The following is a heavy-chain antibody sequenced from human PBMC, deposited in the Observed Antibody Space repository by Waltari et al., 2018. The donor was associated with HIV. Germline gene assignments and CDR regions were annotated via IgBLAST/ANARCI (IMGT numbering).Heavy chain of an antibody. CDR3: ARHDGTSYYFGSDMNPRPFSFWFAS. CDR2: TMYSGSP. CDR1: GPSISSRRYY. Sequence: QLLLQESGPGLVRPSETLSLTCTVTGPSISSRRYYWGWVRQPPGKGLEWIVSTMYSGSPPNTPSLKSRVAIAVDTSRNQFSLNLTSVTAADTALYYCARHDGTSYYFGSDMNPRPFSFWFASWGQGILVTVSS. V-gene: IGHV4-39*01. J-gene: IGHJ5*01. D-gene: IGHD3-10*01.